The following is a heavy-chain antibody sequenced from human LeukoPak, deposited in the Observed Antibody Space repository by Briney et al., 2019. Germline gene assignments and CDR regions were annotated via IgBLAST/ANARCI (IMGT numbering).Heavy chain of an antibody. Sequence: GGSLRLSCAASEFTFVSYAMNWVRQAPGKRLEWVSSISSSSFKICYADSVKGRFTISRDNSKNSLYLQMDSLRVEDTAVYYCVRDPSYGSSWYYYMDVWGKGTTVTVSS. D-gene: IGHD6-13*01. CDR1: EFTFVSYA. CDR3: VRDPSYGSSWYYYMDV. J-gene: IGHJ6*03. V-gene: IGHV3-21*03. CDR2: ISSSSFKI.